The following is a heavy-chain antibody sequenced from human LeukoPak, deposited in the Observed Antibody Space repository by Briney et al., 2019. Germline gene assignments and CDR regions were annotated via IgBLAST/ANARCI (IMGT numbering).Heavy chain of an antibody. J-gene: IGHJ6*02. V-gene: IGHV3-21*01. CDR2: ISSSSSYI. D-gene: IGHD6-13*01. Sequence: GRSLRLSCAASGFTFSTHALHWVRQAPGKGLEWVSSISSSSSYIYYADSVKGRFTISRDNAKNSLYLQMNSLRAEDTAVYYCARESPEYSSSWFHNYGMDVWGQGTTVTVSS. CDR1: GFTFSTHA. CDR3: ARESPEYSSSWFHNYGMDV.